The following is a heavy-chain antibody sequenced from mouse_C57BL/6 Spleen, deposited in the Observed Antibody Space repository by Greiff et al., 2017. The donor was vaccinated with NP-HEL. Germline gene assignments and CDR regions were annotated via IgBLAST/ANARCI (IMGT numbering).Heavy chain of an antibody. D-gene: IGHD2-5*01. CDR1: GYAFTNYL. V-gene: IGHV1-54*01. CDR3: ATCYSNYASFDV. Sequence: VKLQQSGAELVRPGTSVKVSCKASGYAFTNYLIEWVKQRPGLGLEWIGVINPGSGGTNYNEKFKGKATLTADKSSSTAYMQLSSLTSEDSAVYFCATCYSNYASFDVWGTGTTVTVSS. CDR2: INPGSGGT. J-gene: IGHJ1*03.